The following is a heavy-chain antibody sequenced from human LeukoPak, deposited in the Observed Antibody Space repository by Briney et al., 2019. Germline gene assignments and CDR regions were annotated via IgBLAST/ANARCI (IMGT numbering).Heavy chain of an antibody. CDR1: GGSISNYY. J-gene: IGHJ4*02. CDR3: ARHPFATPFDY. D-gene: IGHD2-15*01. V-gene: IGHV4-59*08. CDR2: IYYTGDT. Sequence: SETLSLTCTVSGGSISNYYWSWIRQPPVKGLEWIGYIYYTGDTNHNPSLKSRVTISIDTSKNQLSLTLHSVTAADTAVYYCARHPFATPFDYWGQGILVTVSS.